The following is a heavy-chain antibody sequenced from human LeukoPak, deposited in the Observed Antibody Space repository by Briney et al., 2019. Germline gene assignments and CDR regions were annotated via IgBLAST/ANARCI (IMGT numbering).Heavy chain of an antibody. CDR2: ISAYNGNT. D-gene: IGHD2-15*01. V-gene: IGHV1-18*01. CDR1: GYTFTSYG. Sequence: ASVKVSCKASGYTFTSYGISWVRQAPGQGLEWMGWISAYNGNTNYAQKFQGRVTMTRNTSISTAYMELSRLRSDDTAVYYCARVRYPTYYYGMDVWGQGTTVTVSS. CDR3: ARVRYPTYYYGMDV. J-gene: IGHJ6*02.